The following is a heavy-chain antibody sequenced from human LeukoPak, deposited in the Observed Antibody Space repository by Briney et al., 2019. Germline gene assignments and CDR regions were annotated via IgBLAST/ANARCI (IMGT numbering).Heavy chain of an antibody. CDR1: GFTFGDYA. CDR2: IRSKAYGGTT. Sequence: GGSLRPPCTASGFTFGDYAMSWVRQAPGKGLEWVGFIRSKAYGGTTEYAASVKGRFTISRDDSKSIAYLQMNSLKTEDTAVYYCTGENGGYCSSTSCPWGLYYYDSSGFYDYWGQGTLVTVSS. V-gene: IGHV3-49*04. J-gene: IGHJ4*02. CDR3: TGENGGYCSSTSCPWGLYYYDSSGFYDY. D-gene: IGHD2-2*01.